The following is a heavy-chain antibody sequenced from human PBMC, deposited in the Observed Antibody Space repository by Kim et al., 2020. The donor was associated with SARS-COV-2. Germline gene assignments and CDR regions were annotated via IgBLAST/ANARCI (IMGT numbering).Heavy chain of an antibody. Sequence: GGSLRLSCAASGFGFSVYGMHWVRQAPGKGLEWVAVIWYDGSNKDHADSVKGRFTISRDNSKNTLYLQMNSLRADDTAVYFCARGRFCSSSNCYSYMDV. CDR1: GFGFSVYG. V-gene: IGHV3-33*01. CDR2: IWYDGSNK. CDR3: ARGRFCSSSNCYSYMDV. J-gene: IGHJ6*03. D-gene: IGHD2-2*01.